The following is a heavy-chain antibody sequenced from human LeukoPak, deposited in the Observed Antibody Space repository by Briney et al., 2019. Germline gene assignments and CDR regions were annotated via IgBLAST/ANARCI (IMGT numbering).Heavy chain of an antibody. CDR1: GFTFSSYR. Sequence: GGSLRLSCAASGFTFSSYRMNWVRQAPGKGLEWVSFISGSSSYIYYADSVKGRFTISRDNAKNSLYLQVSSLRAEDTAVYYCARDSIYGDYVPFDYWGRGTLVTVSS. CDR2: ISGSSSYI. CDR3: ARDSIYGDYVPFDY. V-gene: IGHV3-21*01. D-gene: IGHD4-17*01. J-gene: IGHJ4*02.